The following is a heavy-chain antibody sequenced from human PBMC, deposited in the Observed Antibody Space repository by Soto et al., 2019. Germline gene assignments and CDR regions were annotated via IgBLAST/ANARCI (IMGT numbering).Heavy chain of an antibody. CDR2: IYYSGST. Sequence: PSETLSLTCTVSGGSVSSGSYYWSWIRQPPGKGLEWIGYIYYSGSTNYNPSLKSRVTISVDTSKNQFSLKLSSVTAADTAVYYCARGSGDSSGWYSYYYYYYGMDVWGQGTTVTVYS. D-gene: IGHD6-19*01. CDR1: GGSVSSGSYY. V-gene: IGHV4-61*01. CDR3: ARGSGDSSGWYSYYYYYYGMDV. J-gene: IGHJ6*02.